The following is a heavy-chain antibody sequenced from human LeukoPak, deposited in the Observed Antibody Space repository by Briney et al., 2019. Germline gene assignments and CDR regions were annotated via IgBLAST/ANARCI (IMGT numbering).Heavy chain of an antibody. CDR2: ISSSGSTI. CDR3: ARGIAAAGTYYYGMDV. Sequence: GGSLRLSCAASGFTFSSYAMSWVRQAPGKGLEWVSYISSSGSTIYYADSVKGRFTISRDNAKNSLYLQMNSLRAEDTAVYYCARGIAAAGTYYYGMDVWGQGTTVTVSS. CDR1: GFTFSSYA. V-gene: IGHV3-48*04. J-gene: IGHJ6*02. D-gene: IGHD6-13*01.